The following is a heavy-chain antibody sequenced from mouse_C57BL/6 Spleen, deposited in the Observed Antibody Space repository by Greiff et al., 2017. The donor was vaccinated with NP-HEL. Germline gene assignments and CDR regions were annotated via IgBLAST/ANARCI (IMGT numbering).Heavy chain of an antibody. CDR1: GYTFTSYW. V-gene: IGHV1-52*01. CDR2: IDPSDSET. J-gene: IGHJ3*01. D-gene: IGHD2-2*01. CDR3: ARAYGYDGAWFAY. Sequence: QVHVKQPGAELVRPGSSVKLSCKASGYTFTSYWMHWVKQRPIQGLEWIGNIDPSDSETHYNQKFKDKATLTVDKSSSTAYMQLSSLTSEDSAVYYCARAYGYDGAWFAYWGQGTLVTVSA.